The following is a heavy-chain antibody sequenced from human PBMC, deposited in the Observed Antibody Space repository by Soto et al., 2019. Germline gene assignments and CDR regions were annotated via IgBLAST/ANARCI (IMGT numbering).Heavy chain of an antibody. CDR2: IYYTGST. CDR3: ARGGYCSGGSCYGVSYCDY. D-gene: IGHD2-15*01. CDR1: GGSISSGGYY. J-gene: IGHJ4*02. Sequence: QVQLQESGPGLVKPSQTLSLTCTVSGGSISSGGYYWSWIRQHPGKGLEWIGHIYYTGSTYYNPSLKSRVTISVDTSKNQFSLKLNSVTAADTAVYYCARGGYCSGGSCYGVSYCDYWGQGTLVTVSS. V-gene: IGHV4-31*03.